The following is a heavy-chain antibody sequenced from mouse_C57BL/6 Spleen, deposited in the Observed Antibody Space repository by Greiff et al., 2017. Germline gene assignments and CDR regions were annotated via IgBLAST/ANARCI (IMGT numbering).Heavy chain of an antibody. CDR2: ISSGGSYT. J-gene: IGHJ3*01. V-gene: IGHV5-6*01. D-gene: IGHD2-4*01. CDR3: ARHLYYDYDDGWFAY. Sequence: EVKLVESGGDLVKPGGSLKLSCAASGFTFSSYGMSWVRQTPDKRLEWVATISSGGSYTYYPDSVKGRFTISRDNAKNTLYLQMSSLKSEDTAMYYCARHLYYDYDDGWFAYWGQGTLVTVSA. CDR1: GFTFSSYG.